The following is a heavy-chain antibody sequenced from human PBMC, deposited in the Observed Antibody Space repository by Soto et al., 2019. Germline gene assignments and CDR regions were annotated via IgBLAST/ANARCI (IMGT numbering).Heavy chain of an antibody. V-gene: IGHV1-24*01. CDR2: FDPENDET. D-gene: IGHD2-15*01. CDR3: TIAAYCSGATCYSGYNWCRR. Sequence: ASVKVSCKVSGYTLSEVAIHWVRQTPGEGLEWIGGFDPENDETSYAQNFQGRVTLTEDTSTDTAYLELSGLRSEDTAIYYCTIAAYCSGATCYSGYNWCRRLRQGSRVAVSS. CDR1: GYTLSEVA. J-gene: IGHJ5*02.